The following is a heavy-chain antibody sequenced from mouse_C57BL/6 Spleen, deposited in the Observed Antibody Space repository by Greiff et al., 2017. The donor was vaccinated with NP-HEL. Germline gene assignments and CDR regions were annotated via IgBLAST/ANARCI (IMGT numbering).Heavy chain of an antibody. CDR3: ARSTPYYYAMDY. Sequence: EVNLVESGGGLVQPGGSLSLSCAASGFTFTDYYMSWVRQPPGKALEWLGFIRNKANGYTTEYSASVKGRFTISRDNSQSILYLQMNALRAEDSATYYCARSTPYYYAMDYWGQGTSVTVSS. V-gene: IGHV7-3*01. CDR2: IRNKANGYTT. J-gene: IGHJ4*01. CDR1: GFTFTDYY.